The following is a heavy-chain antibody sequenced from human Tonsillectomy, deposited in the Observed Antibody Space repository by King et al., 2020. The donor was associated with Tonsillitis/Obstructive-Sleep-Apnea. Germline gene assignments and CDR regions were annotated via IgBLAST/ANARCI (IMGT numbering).Heavy chain of an antibody. V-gene: IGHV2-70*11. CDR1: GFSLSTSGMC. CDR3: ARIRARGMITIWAP. D-gene: IGHD3-16*01. J-gene: IGHJ5*02. Sequence: TLKESGPALVKPTQTLTLTCTFSGFSLSTSGMCVSWIRQPPGKALEWLARIDWDDDKYYSTSLKTRLTISKDTSKNQVVLTMTNMDPVDTATYYCARIRARGMITIWAPWGQGTLVTVSS. CDR2: IDWDDDK.